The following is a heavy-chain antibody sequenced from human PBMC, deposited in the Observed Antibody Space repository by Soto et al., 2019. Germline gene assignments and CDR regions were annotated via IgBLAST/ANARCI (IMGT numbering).Heavy chain of an antibody. CDR3: AKVQEFCGYNCYTVDS. J-gene: IGHJ4*02. CDR1: GFTSRNYA. V-gene: IGHV3-23*01. D-gene: IGHD2-21*02. CDR2: ISDSGAVI. Sequence: GGSLSLSCTASGFTSRNYAMIWVRQAPGKGLQWVSGISDSGAVIFHADSVRGRFTISRDNSKNTLYLQMNSLRAEDTALYYCAKVQEFCGYNCYTVDSWGQGALVTVAS.